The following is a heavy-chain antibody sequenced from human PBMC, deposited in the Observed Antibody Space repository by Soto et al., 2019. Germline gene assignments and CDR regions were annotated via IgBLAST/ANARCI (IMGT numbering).Heavy chain of an antibody. D-gene: IGHD4-17*01. CDR3: ARGSTTEKVDS. CDR2: INHSGST. V-gene: IGHV4-34*01. CDR1: GGSFSGYY. J-gene: IGHJ4*02. Sequence: SETLSLTCAVYGGSFSGYYWSWIRQPPGKGLEWIGEINHSGSTNYNPSLKSRVTISADTSKNQFSLKLSSVTAADTAVYYCARGSTTEKVDSWGQGTLVTVSS.